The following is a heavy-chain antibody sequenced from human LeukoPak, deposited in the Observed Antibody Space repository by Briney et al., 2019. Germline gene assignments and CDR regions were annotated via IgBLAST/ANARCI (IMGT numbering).Heavy chain of an antibody. J-gene: IGHJ4*02. V-gene: IGHV3-23*01. CDR2: LSGSGTAT. CDR3: ARDPAYGAFDY. Sequence: GGSLRLSCEASQFTFSRFAMSWIRQAPGTGLEWVSTLSGSGTATYYADSVKGRFTISRDNARNSLYLQLNSLRAEDTSVYYCARDPAYGAFDYWGQGTLVTVSS. CDR1: QFTFSRFA. D-gene: IGHD4-17*01.